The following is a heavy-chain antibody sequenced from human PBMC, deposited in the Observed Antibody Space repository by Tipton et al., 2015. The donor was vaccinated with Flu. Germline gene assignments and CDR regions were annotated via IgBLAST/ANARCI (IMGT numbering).Heavy chain of an antibody. J-gene: IGHJ4*02. Sequence: SLRLSCAASGYTFSTYWMSWVRQAPGEGLEWVAHIKQDGSEKYYVDSVKGRFTISRDNAKNSLYLQMNSLRAEDTAVYYCVCWGNDHSNWNGWGQGTLVTVSS. CDR3: VCWGNDHSNWNG. CDR1: GYTFSTYW. D-gene: IGHD1-20*01. CDR2: IKQDGSEK. V-gene: IGHV3-7*01.